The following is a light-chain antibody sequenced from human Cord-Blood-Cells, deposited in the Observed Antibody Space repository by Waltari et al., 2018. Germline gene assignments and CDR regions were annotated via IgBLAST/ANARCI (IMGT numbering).Light chain of an antibody. CDR1: SSDVGGYNY. J-gene: IGLJ2*01. Sequence: QSALTQPRSVSGSPGQSVTISCTGTSSDVGGYNYVSWYQQHPGKAPKLMIYDFSKRPSGVPDRFYGSKSGSTASLTISGLQAEDEADYYCCSYVGSYVVFGGGTKLTVL. CDR2: DFS. CDR3: CSYVGSYVV. V-gene: IGLV2-11*01.